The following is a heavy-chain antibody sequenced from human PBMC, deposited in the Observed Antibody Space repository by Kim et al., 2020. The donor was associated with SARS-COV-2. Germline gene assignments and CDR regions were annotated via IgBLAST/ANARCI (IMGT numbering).Heavy chain of an antibody. J-gene: IGHJ6*01. V-gene: IGHV3-30*04. CDR1: GFTFSSYG. CDR2: ISYDGSTK. Sequence: GGSLRLSCAASGFTFSSYGMHWVRQAPGKGLEWVAVISYDGSTKNYVDSVKGRFTISRDNSKNTLYLQMNSLRAEDTALYYCARDIASYSSGGLYFYYG. D-gene: IGHD6-19*01. CDR3: ARDIASYSSGGLYFYYG.